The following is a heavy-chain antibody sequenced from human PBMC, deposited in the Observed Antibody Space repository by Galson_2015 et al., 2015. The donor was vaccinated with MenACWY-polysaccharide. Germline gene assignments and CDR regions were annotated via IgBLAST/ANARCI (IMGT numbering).Heavy chain of an antibody. CDR2: IHYSGST. D-gene: IGHD2-8*01. Sequence: SETLSLSCTVSGGSISSTTYVWAWIRQPPGKGLEWVGSIHYSGSTTYNSSLKSRVTISEDTPKNQFSLKLSSVTAADTAVYYCARPKPVNGWFDPWGQGTLVTVSS. J-gene: IGHJ5*02. V-gene: IGHV4-39*01. CDR1: GGSISSTTYV. CDR3: ARPKPVNGWFDP.